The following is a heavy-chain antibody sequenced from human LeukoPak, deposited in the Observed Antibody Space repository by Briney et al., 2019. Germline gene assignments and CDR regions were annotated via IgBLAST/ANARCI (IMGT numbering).Heavy chain of an antibody. D-gene: IGHD2-15*01. Sequence: ASVKVSCKASGYTFTSYGISWVRQAPGQGLEWMGWISAYNGNTNYAQKLQGRVTMTTDTSTSTAYMELRSLRSDDTAVYYCARVPDLGYCSGGSCYYFDYWGQGTLVTVSS. CDR3: ARVPDLGYCSGGSCYYFDY. CDR2: ISAYNGNT. J-gene: IGHJ4*02. V-gene: IGHV1-18*01. CDR1: GYTFTSYG.